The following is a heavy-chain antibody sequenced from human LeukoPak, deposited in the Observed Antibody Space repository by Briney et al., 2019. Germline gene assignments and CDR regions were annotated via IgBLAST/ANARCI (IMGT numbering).Heavy chain of an antibody. D-gene: IGHD2-15*01. CDR3: AREGVVAAPNYYYYYMDV. CDR2: IYYSGST. J-gene: IGHJ6*03. CDR1: GGSISSSSYY. Sequence: SETLSLTCTVSGGSISSSSYYWSWIRQPPGKGLEWIGYIYYSGSTNYNPSLKSRVTISVDTSKNQFSLKLSSVTAADTAVYYCAREGVVAAPNYYYYYMDVWGKGTTVTVSS. V-gene: IGHV4-61*01.